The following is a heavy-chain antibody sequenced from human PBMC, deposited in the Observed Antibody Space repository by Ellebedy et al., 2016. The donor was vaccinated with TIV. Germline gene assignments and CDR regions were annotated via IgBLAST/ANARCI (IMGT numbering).Heavy chain of an antibody. CDR1: GFTFSHHA. Sequence: GGSLRLSCAASGFTFSHHAFYWVRQAPGKGLEWVTIISYDGNNKFYLDSVEGRFSISRDDSKNTLYLQMNSLRPEDTAVYYCSREGLEAGMDLWGQGTMVTVSS. CDR2: ISYDGNNK. J-gene: IGHJ3*01. CDR3: SREGLEAGMDL. V-gene: IGHV3-30*04. D-gene: IGHD1-14*01.